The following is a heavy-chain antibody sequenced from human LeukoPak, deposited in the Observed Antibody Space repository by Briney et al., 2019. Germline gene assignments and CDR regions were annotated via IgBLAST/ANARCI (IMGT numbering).Heavy chain of an antibody. CDR2: ISYDGSIK. CDR3: ATVAAAGSSVFDY. J-gene: IGHJ4*02. D-gene: IGHD6-13*01. Sequence: GGSLRLACAASGFTFSTYAMHWVRQAPGRGLEWVTVISYDGSIKYYADPVKGRFTISKDSSKNTLFLQMNSLRPEDTAVYYCATVAAAGSSVFDYWGQGTLVTVSS. CDR1: GFTFSTYA. V-gene: IGHV3-30*03.